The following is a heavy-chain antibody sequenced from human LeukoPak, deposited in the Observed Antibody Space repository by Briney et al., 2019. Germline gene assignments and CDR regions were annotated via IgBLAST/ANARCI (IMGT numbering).Heavy chain of an antibody. CDR3: ARVRGSGGNYKFDY. CDR2: IETSGST. D-gene: IGHD2-8*02. J-gene: IGHJ4*02. V-gene: IGHV4-59*01. Sequence: SETLSLTCTVSGVSISSYYWSWIRQPPGKGLEWIGYIETSGSTNYNPSLKSRVTISVDASKSQFSLNLNSVNAADTAVYYCARVRGSGGNYKFDYWGQGTLVTVSP. CDR1: GVSISSYY.